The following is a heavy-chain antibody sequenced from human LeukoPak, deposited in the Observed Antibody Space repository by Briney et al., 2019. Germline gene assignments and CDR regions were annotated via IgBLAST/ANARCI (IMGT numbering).Heavy chain of an antibody. CDR1: GGSFSGYY. D-gene: IGHD2-15*01. J-gene: IGHJ4*02. CDR3: AGEDNGPLDY. V-gene: IGHV4-34*01. CDR2: INHSGST. Sequence: SETLSLTCAVYGGSFSGYYWSWIRQPPGKGLEWIGEINHSGSTNYNPSLKSRVTISVDTSKNQFSLKLSSVTAADTAVYYCAGEDNGPLDYWGQGTLVTVSS.